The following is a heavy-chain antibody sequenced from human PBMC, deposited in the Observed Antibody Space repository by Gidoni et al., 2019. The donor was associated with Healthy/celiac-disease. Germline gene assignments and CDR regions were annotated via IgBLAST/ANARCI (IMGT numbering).Heavy chain of an antibody. D-gene: IGHD5-18*01. V-gene: IGHV3-48*01. CDR2: ISSSSSTI. CDR1: GFTFSSYS. CDR3: ARDLGYSYGSGDNAFDI. J-gene: IGHJ3*02. Sequence: EVQLVESGGGLVQPGGSLRLSCAASGFTFSSYSMKWVRQAPGKGLEWVSYISSSSSTIYYADSVKGRFTISRDNAKNSLYLQMNSLRAEDTAVYYCARDLGYSYGSGDNAFDIWGQGTMVTVSS.